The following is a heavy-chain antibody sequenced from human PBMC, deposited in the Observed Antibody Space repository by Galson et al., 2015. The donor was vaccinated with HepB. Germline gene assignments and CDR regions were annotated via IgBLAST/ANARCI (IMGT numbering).Heavy chain of an antibody. CDR3: ARETGTVTTDVVWFDP. V-gene: IGHV1-3*01. J-gene: IGHJ5*02. CDR2: INAGNGNT. Sequence: SVKVSCKASGYTFTSYAMHWVRQAPGQRLEWMGWINAGNGNTKYSQKFQGRVTITRDTSASTAYMELSSLRSEDTAVYYCARETGTVTTDVVWFDPWGQGTLVTVSS. D-gene: IGHD4-17*01. CDR1: GYTFTSYA.